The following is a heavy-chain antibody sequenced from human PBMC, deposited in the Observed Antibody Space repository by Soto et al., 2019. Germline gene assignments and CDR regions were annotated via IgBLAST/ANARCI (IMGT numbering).Heavy chain of an antibody. CDR1: GFTFSSYA. Sequence: EVQLVESGGGLVQPGGSLRLSCAASGFTFSSYAMHWVRQAPGKGLEYVSAISSNGGSTYYANSVKGRFTISRDTSKDTLYLQMGSLRDEDMAVYYCASFVIAAAGTIWYFDLWGRGTLVTVSS. V-gene: IGHV3-64*01. CDR2: ISSNGGST. CDR3: ASFVIAAAGTIWYFDL. J-gene: IGHJ2*01. D-gene: IGHD6-13*01.